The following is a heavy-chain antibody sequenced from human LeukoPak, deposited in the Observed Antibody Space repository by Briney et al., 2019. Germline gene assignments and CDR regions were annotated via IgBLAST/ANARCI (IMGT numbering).Heavy chain of an antibody. CDR1: GFTVRSDW. Sequence: GESLRLSCVASGFTVRSDWMSWGRQAPGKWLECVANIKEDGSQKYYVESVKGRFTITRDIAKNPLYLQMNSLRAEDTAVYYCARDHRTTDIDYWGQGILVTVSS. D-gene: IGHD4-11*01. CDR3: ARDHRTTDIDY. V-gene: IGHV3-7*01. CDR2: IKEDGSQK. J-gene: IGHJ4*02.